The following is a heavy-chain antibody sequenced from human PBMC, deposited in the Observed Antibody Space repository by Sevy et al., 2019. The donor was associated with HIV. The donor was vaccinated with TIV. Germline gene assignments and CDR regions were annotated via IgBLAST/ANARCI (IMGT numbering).Heavy chain of an antibody. CDR3: AKAINYETRTGKFDY. J-gene: IGHJ4*02. CDR2: IYSDGTT. CDR1: GFTVSSNY. V-gene: IGHV3-66*01. D-gene: IGHD4-4*01. Sequence: GGSLRLSCAASGFTVSSNYMTWVRQAPGKGLEWVSVIYSDGTTYHADSVKDRFTISRDNSKNTLYLQMNSLRAEDTAVYYCAKAINYETRTGKFDYWGQGTLVTVSS.